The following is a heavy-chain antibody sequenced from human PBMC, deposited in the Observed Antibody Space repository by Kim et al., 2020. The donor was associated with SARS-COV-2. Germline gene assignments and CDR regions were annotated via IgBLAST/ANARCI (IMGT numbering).Heavy chain of an antibody. CDR2: INHSGST. Sequence: SETLSLTCAVYGGSFSGYYWSWIRQPPGKGLEWIGEINHSGSTNYNPSLKSRVTISVDTSKNQFSLKLSSVTAADTAVYYCARGESSSWLYYYYGMDVWGQGTTVTVSS. CDR3: ARGESSSWLYYYYGMDV. V-gene: IGHV4-34*01. D-gene: IGHD6-13*01. CDR1: GGSFSGYY. J-gene: IGHJ6*02.